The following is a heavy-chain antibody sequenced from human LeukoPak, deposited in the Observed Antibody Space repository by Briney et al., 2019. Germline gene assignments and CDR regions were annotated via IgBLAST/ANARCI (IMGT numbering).Heavy chain of an antibody. V-gene: IGHV1-69*05. J-gene: IGHJ4*02. CDR3: ARGRLSQYYDSSGYYYDLAY. CDR2: IIPIFGTA. D-gene: IGHD3-22*01. CDR1: GGTFSSYA. Sequence: SVKVSCKASGGTFSSYAISWVRQAPGQGLEWMGRIIPIFGTANYAQKFQGRVTITTDESTSIAYMELSSLRSEDTAVYYCARGRLSQYYDSSGYYYDLAYWGQGTLVTVSS.